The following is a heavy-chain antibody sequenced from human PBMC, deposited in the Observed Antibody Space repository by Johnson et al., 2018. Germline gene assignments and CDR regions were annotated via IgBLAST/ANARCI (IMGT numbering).Heavy chain of an antibody. V-gene: IGHV3-33*01. CDR2: IWFDASQE. CDR1: GYTFRNHA. D-gene: IGHD6-13*01. J-gene: IGHJ6*02. CDR3: ARDGQQLAPYTMDV. Sequence: QVQLVESGGGVVQPGGSLRLSCEASGYTFRNHAMHWVRQAPGKGLEWVAQIWFDASQEYYADSVNGRFSIPRDNSKNTVFLQMNSLRDVDTAVYYCARDGQQLAPYTMDVWGQGTTVTVSS.